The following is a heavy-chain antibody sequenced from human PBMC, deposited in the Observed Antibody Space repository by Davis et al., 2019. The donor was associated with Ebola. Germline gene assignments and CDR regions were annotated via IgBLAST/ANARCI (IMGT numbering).Heavy chain of an antibody. J-gene: IGHJ3*02. CDR1: GYTFTSYD. CDR3: ARSHRVGMAVEYAFDI. Sequence: AASVKVSCKASGYTFTSYDINWVRQAPGQRLEWMGWINAGNGNTKYSQKFQGRVTITRDTSASTAYMELSSLRSEDTAVYYCARSHRVGMAVEYAFDIWGQGTMVTVSS. D-gene: IGHD6-19*01. V-gene: IGHV1-3*01. CDR2: INAGNGNT.